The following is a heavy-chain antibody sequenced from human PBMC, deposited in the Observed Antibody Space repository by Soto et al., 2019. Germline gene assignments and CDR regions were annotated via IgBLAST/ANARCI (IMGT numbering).Heavy chain of an antibody. CDR1: GFTVSSNY. V-gene: IGHV3-53*04. Sequence: GGSLRLSCAASGFTVSSNYMSWVRQAPGKGLEWVSVIYSGGSTYYADSVKGRFTISRHNSKNTLYLQMNSLRAEDTAMYYCAATQYLNFDYWGQGTLVTVSS. CDR2: IYSGGST. CDR3: AATQYLNFDY. D-gene: IGHD2-2*01. J-gene: IGHJ4*02.